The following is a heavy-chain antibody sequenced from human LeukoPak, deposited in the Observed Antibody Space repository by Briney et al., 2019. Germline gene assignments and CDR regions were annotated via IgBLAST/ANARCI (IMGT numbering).Heavy chain of an antibody. CDR2: ISAYNGNT. D-gene: IGHD3-16*02. CDR1: GYTFTSYG. J-gene: IGHJ4*02. Sequence: GASVKVSCKASGYTFTSYGISWVRQAPGQGLEWMGWISAYNGNTNYAQKLQGRVTTTTDTSTSTAYMELRSLRSDDTAVYYCARGYDYVWGSYRHSRYYFDYWGQGTLVTVSS. CDR3: ARGYDYVWGSYRHSRYYFDY. V-gene: IGHV1-18*01.